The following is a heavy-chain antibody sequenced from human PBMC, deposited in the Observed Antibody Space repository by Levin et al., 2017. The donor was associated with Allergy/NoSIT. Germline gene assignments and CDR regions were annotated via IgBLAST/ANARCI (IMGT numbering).Heavy chain of an antibody. V-gene: IGHV1-3*04. Sequence: ASVKVSCKASGYTFTSHGMHWVRQTTGQRLEWMGWINTGNGNTQYSQKFQGRVTIGRDTFASTAYMELSYLTSEDTAVYYCARDDSSTWYGGIDSWGQGTLVTVSS. J-gene: IGHJ4*02. CDR2: INTGNGNT. D-gene: IGHD6-13*01. CDR3: ARDDSSTWYGGIDS. CDR1: GYTFTSHG.